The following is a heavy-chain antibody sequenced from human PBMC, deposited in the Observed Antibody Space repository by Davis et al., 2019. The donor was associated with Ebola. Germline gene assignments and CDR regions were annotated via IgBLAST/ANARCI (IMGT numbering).Heavy chain of an antibody. CDR2: INDSGGT. CDR1: GGSFSGYY. Sequence: SETLSLTCAVYGGSFSGYYWSWIRQSPGKGLEWIGEINDSGGTKYNPSLKSRVTISVDTSKNQFSLKLSSVTAADTAVYYCARDWVVRGVIMGYYGMDVWGQGTTVTVSS. V-gene: IGHV4-34*01. J-gene: IGHJ6*02. D-gene: IGHD3-10*02. CDR3: ARDWVVRGVIMGYYGMDV.